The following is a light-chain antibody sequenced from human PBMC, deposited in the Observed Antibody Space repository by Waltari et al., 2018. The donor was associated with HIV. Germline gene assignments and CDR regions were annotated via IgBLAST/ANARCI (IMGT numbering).Light chain of an antibody. Sequence: DIVMTQSPDSLAVSLGERATINCKSSQSLLYSANNKNYLAWSQQRPGQPPNLLIYWASARESGVPYRFSGSGSGTYFTLTISSLHADDVAVYYCHQYFSAPWTFGQGTKVEIK. CDR3: HQYFSAPWT. CDR1: QSLLYSANNKNY. V-gene: IGKV4-1*01. CDR2: WAS. J-gene: IGKJ1*01.